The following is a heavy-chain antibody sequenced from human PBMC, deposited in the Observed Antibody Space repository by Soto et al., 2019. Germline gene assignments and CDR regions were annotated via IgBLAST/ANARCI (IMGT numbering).Heavy chain of an antibody. CDR3: AREQWLVRGVFDY. V-gene: IGHV4-59*01. J-gene: IGHJ4*02. D-gene: IGHD6-19*01. CDR1: GGSISGYY. CDR2: IYDTGST. Sequence: QVQLQESGPGLVKPAETLSLTCSVSGGSISGYYWSWIRQPPGKGLEWIDYIYDTGSTKDNPSLKSRVTISIDTSKNQFSLRLSSVTAADTAVYYCAREQWLVRGVFDYWGQGTLVTVSS.